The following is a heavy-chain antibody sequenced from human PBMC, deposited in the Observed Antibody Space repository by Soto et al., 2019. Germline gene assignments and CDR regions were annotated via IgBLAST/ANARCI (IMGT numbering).Heavy chain of an antibody. CDR3: ASSYDFWRGYYGMDV. V-gene: IGHV4-39*01. CDR2: IYYSGST. J-gene: IGHJ6*02. D-gene: IGHD3-3*01. Sequence: SETLSLTCTVSGGSIGSSSYYWGWIRQPPGKGLEWIGSIYYSGSTYYNPSLKSRVTISVDTSKNQFSLKLSSVTAADTAVYYCASSYDFWRGYYGMDVWGQGTTVTVSS. CDR1: GGSIGSSSYY.